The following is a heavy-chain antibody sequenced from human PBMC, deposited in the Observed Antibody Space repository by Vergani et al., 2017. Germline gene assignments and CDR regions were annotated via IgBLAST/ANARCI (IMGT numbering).Heavy chain of an antibody. CDR3: ARSDIVVVPAATPFDY. D-gene: IGHD2-2*01. V-gene: IGHV4-61*10. CDR1: GGSVSSGSYY. CDR2: IYYNGST. J-gene: IGHJ4*02. Sequence: QVQLQESGPGLVKPSETLSLTCTVSGGSVSSGSYYWSWIRQPAGKGLEWIGYIYYNGSTNYNPSLKSRVTISVDTSKNHFSLKLSSVTAADTAVYYCARSDIVVVPAATPFDYWGQGTLVTVSS.